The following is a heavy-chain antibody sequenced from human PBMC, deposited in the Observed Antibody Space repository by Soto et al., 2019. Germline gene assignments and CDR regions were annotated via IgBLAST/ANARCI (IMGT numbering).Heavy chain of an antibody. CDR1: GSTFTSYY. J-gene: IGHJ4*02. V-gene: IGHV1-46*01. CDR2: INPSGGST. D-gene: IGHD1-1*01. CDR3: ARDTRTGTTLAY. Sequence: ASVKVSCKASGSTFTSYYMHWVRQAPGQGLEWMGIINPSGGSTSYAQKFQGRVTMTRDTSTSTVYMELSSLRSEDTAVYYCARDTRTGTTLAYWGQGTLVTVSS.